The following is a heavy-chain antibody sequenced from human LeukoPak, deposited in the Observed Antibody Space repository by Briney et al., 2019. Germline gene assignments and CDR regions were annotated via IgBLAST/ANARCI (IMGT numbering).Heavy chain of an antibody. CDR3: ARVNYDILTGYYPAFDY. D-gene: IGHD3-9*01. CDR2: INNDGSST. V-gene: IGHV3-74*01. CDR1: GFTFSSYW. Sequence: GGSLRLSCAAPGFTFSSYWMHWVRQAPGKGLVWVSHINNDGSSTSYADSVKGRFTISRDNAKNTLYLQMNSLRTEDTAVYYCARVNYDILTGYYPAFDYWGQGTLVTVSS. J-gene: IGHJ4*02.